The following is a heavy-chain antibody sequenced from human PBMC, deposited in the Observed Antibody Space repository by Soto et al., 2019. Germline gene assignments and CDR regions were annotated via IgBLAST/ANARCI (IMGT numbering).Heavy chain of an antibody. CDR2: ISPSGTT. Sequence: SETLSLTCAVYGGSFSNNYWTWFRQPPGKGLEWIGEISPSGTTKYIPSLKSRGTISVDTSRKQFFLKVTSVSAAHTAVYYCATSLWCGTQPEIWGPGTLVTVSS. J-gene: IGHJ4*02. V-gene: IGHV4-34*01. CDR3: ATSLWCGTQPEI. D-gene: IGHD2-21*01. CDR1: GGSFSNNY.